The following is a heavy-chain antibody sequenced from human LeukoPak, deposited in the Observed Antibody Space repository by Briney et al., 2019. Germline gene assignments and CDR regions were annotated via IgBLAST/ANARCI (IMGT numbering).Heavy chain of an antibody. D-gene: IGHD1-26*01. J-gene: IGHJ4*02. CDR2: IWYDGSNK. Sequence: PGRSLRLSRAASAFTFSSYGMHWVSQAPGKGLEWVAVIWYDGSNKYYADSVKDRFTISRDNSKNTLYLQMNRLRAEDTAVYYCAKDRGGSSSADYWGQGTLVTVSS. CDR3: AKDRGGSSSADY. CDR1: AFTFSSYG. V-gene: IGHV3-33*06.